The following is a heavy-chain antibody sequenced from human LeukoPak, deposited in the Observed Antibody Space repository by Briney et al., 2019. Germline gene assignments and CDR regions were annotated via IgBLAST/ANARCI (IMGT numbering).Heavy chain of an antibody. CDR2: INHSGST. V-gene: IGHV4-34*01. J-gene: IGHJ4*02. CDR3: AGGWYGREFDY. D-gene: IGHD6-25*01. CDR1: GGSFSGYY. Sequence: SETLSLTRAVYGGSFSGYYWSWVRQPPGKGREWMGEINHSGSTNYNTSLKSRVTLSVDTSKNQFSLKLSSVTAADTAVYYCAGGWYGREFDYWGQGTLVTVSS.